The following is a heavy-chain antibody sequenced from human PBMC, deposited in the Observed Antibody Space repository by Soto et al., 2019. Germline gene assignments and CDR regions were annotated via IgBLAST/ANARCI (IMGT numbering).Heavy chain of an antibody. V-gene: IGHV4-30-4*01. J-gene: IGHJ4*02. CDR1: GASVAGGSYY. D-gene: IGHD5-12*01. CDR2: IPSRGRP. Sequence: SEPLSLTCSVSGASVAGGSYYWSWVRHPPGKGLEWIGYIPSRGRPFYNPSLTSRGTISADTSKNQLSLQLTSVTAADTAVYYCARDTYRGYDFGLRGQRNLVTVS. CDR3: ARDTYRGYDFGL.